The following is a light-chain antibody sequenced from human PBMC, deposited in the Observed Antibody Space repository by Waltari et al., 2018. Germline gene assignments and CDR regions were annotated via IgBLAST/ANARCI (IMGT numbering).Light chain of an antibody. J-gene: IGLJ3*02. CDR3: QSADNTGDYVL. CDR1: ALAKQF. CDR2: RDT. Sequence: SSELTQPPSVSVSPGQTATIACSADALAKQFVYWYQQKPGQAPVLGMFRDTERPSGIPERFFGCCSGATVTLTISGVQAEDEADYYCQSADNTGDYVLFGGGTKLTVL. V-gene: IGLV3-25*03.